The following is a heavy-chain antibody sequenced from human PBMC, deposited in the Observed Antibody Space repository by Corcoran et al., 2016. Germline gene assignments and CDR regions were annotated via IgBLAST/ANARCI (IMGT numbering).Heavy chain of an antibody. Sequence: QVQLQQWGAGLLKPSETLSLTCAVYGGSFSGYYWSWIRQPPGKGLEWIGEINHSGSTNYNPSLKSRVTISVDTSKNQFSLKLSSVTAADTAVYYCARGFAGSSSWLKHGRYWYFDLWGRGTLVTVSS. J-gene: IGHJ2*01. CDR2: INHSGST. V-gene: IGHV4-34*01. D-gene: IGHD6-13*01. CDR3: ARGFAGSSSWLKHGRYWYFDL. CDR1: GGSFSGYY.